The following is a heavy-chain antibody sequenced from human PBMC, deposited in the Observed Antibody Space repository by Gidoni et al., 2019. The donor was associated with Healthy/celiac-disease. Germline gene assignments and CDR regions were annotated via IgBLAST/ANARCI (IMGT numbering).Heavy chain of an antibody. D-gene: IGHD4-17*01. V-gene: IGHV4-39*01. CDR2: IYYSGST. J-gene: IGHJ4*02. CDR1: GGSISSSSYY. Sequence: QLQLQESGPGLVKPSETLSLTCTVSGGSISSSSYYWGWIRQPPGKGLEWIGSIYYSGSTYYNPSLKSRVTISVDTSKNQFSLKLSSVTAADTAVYYCARQSLKYGGLNYFDYWGQGTLVTVSS. CDR3: ARQSLKYGGLNYFDY.